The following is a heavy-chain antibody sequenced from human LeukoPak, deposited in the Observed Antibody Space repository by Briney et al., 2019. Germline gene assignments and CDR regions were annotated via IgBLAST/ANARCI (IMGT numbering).Heavy chain of an antibody. J-gene: IGHJ6*02. CDR2: IYYSGST. V-gene: IGHV4-39*01. CDR3: ARLTYGDYVNGYYGMDV. CDR1: GGSISSSSYY. Sequence: PSEPLSLTCTVSGGSISSSSYYWGWIRQPPGKALEWIGSIYYSGSTYYNPSPKSQVTISVDTSKTKFSLKLSSVTAADTAVYYCARLTYGDYVNGYYGMDVWGQGTTVTVSS. D-gene: IGHD4-17*01.